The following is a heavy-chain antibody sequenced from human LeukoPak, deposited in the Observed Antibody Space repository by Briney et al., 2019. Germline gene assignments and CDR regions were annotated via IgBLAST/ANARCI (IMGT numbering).Heavy chain of an antibody. Sequence: GGSLRLSCAASGFSFNRYWMSWVRQAPGKGLEWVANIKEDGSAKYYVDSVKGRFTISRDNAKNTLYLQMNSLRAEDTAVYYCARARYGANYYDSSGYEDWGQGTLVTVSS. CDR3: ARARYGANYYDSSGYED. J-gene: IGHJ4*02. CDR2: IKEDGSAK. CDR1: GFSFNRYW. V-gene: IGHV3-7*01. D-gene: IGHD3-22*01.